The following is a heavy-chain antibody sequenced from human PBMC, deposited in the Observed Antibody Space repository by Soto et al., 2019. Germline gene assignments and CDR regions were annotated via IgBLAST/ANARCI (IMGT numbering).Heavy chain of an antibody. Sequence: PGGSLRLSCTASGFTFRGYALHWVRQAPGKGLEWVVLISYDGSSQYYADSVRGRFTISRDNSKNTLSPQMNSLRPEDTAVYYCVRDNLVREHYYYYYGMDVWGQGTTVTVSS. CDR1: GFTFRGYA. D-gene: IGHD6-6*01. CDR2: ISYDGSSQ. V-gene: IGHV3-30-3*01. CDR3: VRDNLVREHYYYYYGMDV. J-gene: IGHJ6*02.